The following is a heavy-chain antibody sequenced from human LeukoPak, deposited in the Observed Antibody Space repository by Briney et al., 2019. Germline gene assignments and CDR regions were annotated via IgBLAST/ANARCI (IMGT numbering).Heavy chain of an antibody. J-gene: IGHJ4*02. CDR2: ISSSSSYI. D-gene: IGHD4-23*01. CDR3: ARGGKPYGGNPYYFDY. CDR1: GFTFSSYS. V-gene: IGHV3-21*01. Sequence: GGSLRLSCAASGFTFSSYSMNWVRQAPGKGLEWVSSISSSSSYIYYADSVKGRFTISRDNAKNSLYLQMNSLRAEDKAVYYCARGGKPYGGNPYYFDYWGQGTLVTVSS.